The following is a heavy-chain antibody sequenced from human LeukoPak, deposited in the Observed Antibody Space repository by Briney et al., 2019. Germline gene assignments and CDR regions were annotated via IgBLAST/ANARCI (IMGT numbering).Heavy chain of an antibody. V-gene: IGHV4-59*01. D-gene: IGHD3-10*01. CDR3: ARAPAGYGLGGSGAYSNWFDP. Sequence: SETLSFTCTVSGGSISSYYWSWIRQPPGKGLEWIGYIYYSGSTNYNPSLKSRVTISVDTSSNQFSLQLSSATAADTAFYYCARAPAGYGLGGSGAYSNWFDPWGPGTLVTVSS. J-gene: IGHJ5*02. CDR2: IYYSGST. CDR1: GGSISSYY.